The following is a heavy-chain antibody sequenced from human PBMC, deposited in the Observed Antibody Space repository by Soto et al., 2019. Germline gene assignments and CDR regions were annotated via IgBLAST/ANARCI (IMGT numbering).Heavy chain of an antibody. Sequence: ASVKVSCKASGYTFTGYYMHWVRQAPGQGLEWMGWINPNSGGTNYAQKFQGRVTMTRDTSISTAYMELSRLRSDDTAVYYCARLRDIVVVPAASPRDYYYDGMDVWGQGTTVTVSS. V-gene: IGHV1-2*02. CDR2: INPNSGGT. CDR3: ARLRDIVVVPAASPRDYYYDGMDV. J-gene: IGHJ6*02. D-gene: IGHD2-2*01. CDR1: GYTFTGYY.